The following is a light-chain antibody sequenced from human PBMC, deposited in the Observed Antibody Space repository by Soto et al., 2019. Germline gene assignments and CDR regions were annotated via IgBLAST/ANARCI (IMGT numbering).Light chain of an antibody. CDR2: DAS. CDR1: QNVRSY. J-gene: IGKJ5*01. CDR3: QQRNNWPTST. V-gene: IGKV3-11*01. Sequence: EIVLTQSPATLSLSPGERATLSCRASQNVRSYLAWYQQKPGQAPRLLIHDASSRATGIPDRFSGSGSGTDLTLTIISLEPEDSAVYYCQQRNNWPTSTFGQGTRLEIK.